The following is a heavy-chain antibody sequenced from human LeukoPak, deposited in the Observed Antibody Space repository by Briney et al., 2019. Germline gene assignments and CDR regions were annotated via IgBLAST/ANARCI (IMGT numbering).Heavy chain of an antibody. CDR2: ISSSSSYI. V-gene: IGHV3-21*01. Sequence: GGSLRPSCAASGFTFSSYSMNWVRQAPGKGLEWVSSISSSSSYIYYADSVKGRFTISRDNAKNSLYLQMNSLRAEDTAVYYCARDRAPTIITIFGVVTPRYGMDVWGQGTTVTVSS. CDR3: ARDRAPTIITIFGVVTPRYGMDV. J-gene: IGHJ6*02. CDR1: GFTFSSYS. D-gene: IGHD3-3*01.